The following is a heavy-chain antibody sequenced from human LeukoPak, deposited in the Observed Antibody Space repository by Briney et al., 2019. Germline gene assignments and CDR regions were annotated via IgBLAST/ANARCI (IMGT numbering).Heavy chain of an antibody. J-gene: IGHJ5*02. CDR1: GGSISSYY. V-gene: IGHV4-59*08. Sequence: SETLSVTCTVSGGSISSYYWSWIRQPPGTGLEWIGYIYYSGSTNYSPSLKSRVTISVDTSKNQFSLKLSSVTAADTTVYYCARQDSSTAGDWFDPWGQGTLVTVSS. CDR3: ARQDSSTAGDWFDP. CDR2: IYYSGST. D-gene: IGHD6-13*01.